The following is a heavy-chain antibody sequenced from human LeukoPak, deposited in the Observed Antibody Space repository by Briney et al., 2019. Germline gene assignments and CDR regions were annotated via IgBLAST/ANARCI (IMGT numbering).Heavy chain of an antibody. CDR2: ISGSGGST. J-gene: IGHJ3*02. Sequence: PGRSLRLSCAASGFTFSSYGMHWVRQAPGKGLEWVSAISGSGGSTYYADSVKGRFTISRDNSKNTLYLQMNSLRAEDTAVYYCAKDSSSSFDAFDIWGQGTMVTVSS. CDR1: GFTFSSYG. V-gene: IGHV3-23*01. D-gene: IGHD6-6*01. CDR3: AKDSSSSFDAFDI.